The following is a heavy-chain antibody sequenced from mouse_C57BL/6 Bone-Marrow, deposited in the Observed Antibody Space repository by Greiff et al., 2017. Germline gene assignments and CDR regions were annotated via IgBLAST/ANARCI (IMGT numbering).Heavy chain of an antibody. Sequence: EVQLVVSGGGLVQPGESLKLSCESNEYEFPSHDMSWVRKTPEKRLELVAAINSDGGSTYYPDTMERRFIISRDNTKKTLYLQMSSLRSEDTALYYCARHSSYDGPHYYAMDYWGQGNSVTGSS. J-gene: IGHJ4*01. CDR2: INSDGGST. CDR1: EYEFPSHD. V-gene: IGHV5-2*01. D-gene: IGHD2-3*01. CDR3: ARHSSYDGPHYYAMDY.